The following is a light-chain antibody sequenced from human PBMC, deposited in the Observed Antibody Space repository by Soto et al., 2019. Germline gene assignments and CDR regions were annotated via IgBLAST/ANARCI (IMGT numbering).Light chain of an antibody. Sequence: DIQMTQSPATLAASVGDRVSITCRASQNIDTWLAWYQQKAGKAPNLLIYKASRLESGVPSRFSGSGSWTEFTLTISSLQPEDVGSYYCQEYRNDYGTFGQGTKVEMK. CDR1: QNIDTW. V-gene: IGKV1-5*03. J-gene: IGKJ1*01. CDR2: KAS. CDR3: QEYRNDYGT.